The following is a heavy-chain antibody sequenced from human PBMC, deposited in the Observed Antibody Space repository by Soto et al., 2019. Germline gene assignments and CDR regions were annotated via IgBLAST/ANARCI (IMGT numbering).Heavy chain of an antibody. J-gene: IGHJ6*02. V-gene: IGHV1-69*12. D-gene: IGHD6-19*01. CDR2: IIPIFGTV. CDR1: GGTFRTYA. CDR3: VKGAVAGTQTSYYYYGMDV. Sequence: VQLQQSGAEVKKAGSSVRVSCEASGGTFRTYAISWVRQAPGEGLEWMGEIIPIFGTVNYAQKFQGRVTITADESTTTVYMDLRSLRSEDTAVYYCVKGAVAGTQTSYYYYGMDVWGQGTTVTVSS.